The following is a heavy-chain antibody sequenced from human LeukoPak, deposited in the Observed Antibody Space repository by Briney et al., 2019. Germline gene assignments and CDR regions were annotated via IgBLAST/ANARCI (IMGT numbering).Heavy chain of an antibody. CDR3: ARAPNWDRPFDY. Sequence: SETLSLTYTVSSGSINSYHWTWLRQPPGKELEWIGYLHKDGTANSIPSLKSRVTISVDTSKNQFSLSLTSVTAADTAVYFCARAPNWDRPFDYWGQGILVTVSS. CDR2: LHKDGTA. J-gene: IGHJ4*02. CDR1: SGSINSYH. D-gene: IGHD7-27*01. V-gene: IGHV4-59*01.